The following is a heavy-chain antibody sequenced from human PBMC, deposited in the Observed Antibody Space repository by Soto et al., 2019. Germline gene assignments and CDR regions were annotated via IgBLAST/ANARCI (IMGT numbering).Heavy chain of an antibody. CDR2: ISHSGST. Sequence: SETLSLTCAVYGGSFNGYYWSWIRQPPGKGLEWIGEISHSGSTNYNPSLKSRVTISVDTSKNQFSLKLSSVTAADTAVYYCATMNTIFGVVTPENGMDVWGQGTTVTVSS. V-gene: IGHV4-34*01. D-gene: IGHD3-3*01. CDR1: GGSFNGYY. CDR3: ATMNTIFGVVTPENGMDV. J-gene: IGHJ6*02.